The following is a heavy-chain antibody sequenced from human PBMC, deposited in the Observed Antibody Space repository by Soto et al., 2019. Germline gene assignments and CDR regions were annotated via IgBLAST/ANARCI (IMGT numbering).Heavy chain of an antibody. Sequence: PSETLCLTCTVSGGSISNYYWSWIRQPPGKGLQWIGYIFSSGSTNYNPSLKSRVTISVNTSKNQFSLNLNSVTAADTAVHYCARQRRDFDYWGQGSLVTVSS. CDR2: IFSSGST. V-gene: IGHV4-59*08. CDR3: ARQRRDFDY. J-gene: IGHJ4*02. CDR1: GGSISNYY.